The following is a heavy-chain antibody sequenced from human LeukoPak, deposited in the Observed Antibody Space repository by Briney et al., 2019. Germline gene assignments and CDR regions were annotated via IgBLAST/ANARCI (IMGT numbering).Heavy chain of an antibody. Sequence: PSQTLSLTCTVSGGSLSSGGSYWSWIRQHPGMGLEWIGYIYYSGSTYYNPSLESRVTISVDTSKNQFSLKLNSVTAADTAVYYCARDVSGYALFDYWGQGTLVTVSS. J-gene: IGHJ4*02. CDR3: ARDVSGYALFDY. V-gene: IGHV4-31*03. CDR2: IYYSGST. CDR1: GGSLSSGGSY. D-gene: IGHD5-12*01.